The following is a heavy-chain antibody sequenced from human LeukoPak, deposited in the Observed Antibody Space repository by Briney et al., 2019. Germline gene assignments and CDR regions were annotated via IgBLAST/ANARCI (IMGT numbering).Heavy chain of an antibody. J-gene: IGHJ4*02. Sequence: GGSLRLSCAASGFTFSSYSMNWVRQAPGKGLEWVSAISGSGGSTYYADSVKGRFTISRDNSKNTLYLQMNSLRAEDTAVYYRAKDEVGATSEDYWGQGTLVTVSS. CDR3: AKDEVGATSEDY. D-gene: IGHD1-26*01. CDR1: GFTFSSYS. V-gene: IGHV3-23*01. CDR2: ISGSGGST.